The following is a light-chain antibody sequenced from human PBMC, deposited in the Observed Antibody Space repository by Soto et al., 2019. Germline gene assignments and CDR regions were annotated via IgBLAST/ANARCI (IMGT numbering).Light chain of an antibody. V-gene: IGKV3-15*01. CDR1: QSVSSN. CDR3: QQYNNWPPLT. Sequence: MTQSPSSLSASVGDRVTLSCRASQSVSSNLAWYQQKPGQAPRLLIYGASTRATGIPARFSGSGSGTEFTLTISSLQSEDFAVYYCQQYNNWPPLTFGQGTRLEIK. CDR2: GAS. J-gene: IGKJ5*01.